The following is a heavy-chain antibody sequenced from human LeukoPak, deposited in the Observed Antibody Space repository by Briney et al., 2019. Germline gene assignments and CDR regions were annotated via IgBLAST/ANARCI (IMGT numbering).Heavy chain of an antibody. J-gene: IGHJ4*02. CDR2: IYSGGST. D-gene: IGHD1-26*01. V-gene: IGHV3-66*01. CDR3: AKGAREDYFDY. CDR1: GFTVSSNY. Sequence: GGSLRLSCAASGFTVSSNYMSWVRQAPGKGLEWVSVIYSGGSTYYADSVKGRFTISRDNSKNTLYLQTNSLRAEDTAVYYCAKGAREDYFDYWGQGTLVTVSS.